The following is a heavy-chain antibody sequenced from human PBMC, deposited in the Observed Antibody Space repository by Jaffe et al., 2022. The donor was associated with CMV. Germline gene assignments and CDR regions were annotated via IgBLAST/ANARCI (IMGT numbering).Heavy chain of an antibody. CDR1: GYSFTSYW. J-gene: IGHJ4*02. D-gene: IGHD6-13*01. Sequence: EVQLVQSGAEVKKPGESLRISCKGSGYSFTSYWISWVRQMPGKGLEWMGRIDPSDSYTNYSPSFQGHVTISADKSISTAYLQWSSLKASDTAMYYCARHVKYPGAAADYFDYWGQGTLVTVSS. CDR2: IDPSDSYT. V-gene: IGHV5-10-1*03. CDR3: ARHVKYPGAAADYFDY.